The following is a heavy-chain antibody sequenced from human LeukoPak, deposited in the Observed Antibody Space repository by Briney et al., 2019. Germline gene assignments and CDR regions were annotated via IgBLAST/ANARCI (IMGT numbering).Heavy chain of an antibody. Sequence: SETLSLTCAVYGGSFSGYYWGWIRQPPGKGLEWIGSMYHSGSTNYNTSLKSRVTISVDTSKNQFFLKLSSVTAADTAVYYCARSGYYDSSGYFDYWGQGTLVTVSS. CDR3: ARSGYYDSSGYFDY. D-gene: IGHD3-22*01. CDR2: MYHSGST. CDR1: GGSFSGYY. J-gene: IGHJ4*02. V-gene: IGHV4-34*01.